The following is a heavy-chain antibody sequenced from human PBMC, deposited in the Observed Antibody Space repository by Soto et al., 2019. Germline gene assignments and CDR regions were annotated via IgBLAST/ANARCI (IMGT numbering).Heavy chain of an antibody. Sequence: QVQLQESGPGLVKPSETLSLTCTVSGGSISSYYWSWIRQPPGKGLEWIGYIHYSGNTNYNPSLKSRVTIAVDTSKNQFSLKLSSVTAADTAVYYCARPQGRGGDGYYYYGMDVWGQGTTVTVSS. CDR3: ARPQGRGGDGYYYYGMDV. J-gene: IGHJ6*02. CDR1: GGSISSYY. D-gene: IGHD3-16*01. CDR2: IHYSGNT. V-gene: IGHV4-59*01.